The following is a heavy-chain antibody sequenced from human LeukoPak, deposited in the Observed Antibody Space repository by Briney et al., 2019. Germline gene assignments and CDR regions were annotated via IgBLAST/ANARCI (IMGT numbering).Heavy chain of an antibody. V-gene: IGHV3-11*04. CDR1: GFTFSDYY. J-gene: IGHJ4*02. CDR2: ISSSGSTI. Sequence: GSLRLSCAASGFTFSDYYMSWIRQAPGKGLEWVPYISSSGSTIYYADSVKGRFTISRDNAKNSLYLQMNSLRAEDTAVYYCASYKRSVGYFDYWGQGTLVTVSS. CDR3: ASYKRSVGYFDY. D-gene: IGHD3-10*01.